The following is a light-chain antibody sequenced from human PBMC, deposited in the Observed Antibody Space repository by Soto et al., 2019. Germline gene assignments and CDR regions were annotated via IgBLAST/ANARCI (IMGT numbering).Light chain of an antibody. CDR2: DAS. Sequence: DIEMTQSPSSLSASLGDRVTITFQASQDIKNYLNWYQQKSGKAPKLLIYDASDLETGVPSRFSGSGSGTDFTFTINSLQPEDIATYYCQQYDNLTLTFGGGTKVDIK. J-gene: IGKJ4*01. CDR3: QQYDNLTLT. CDR1: QDIKNY. V-gene: IGKV1-33*01.